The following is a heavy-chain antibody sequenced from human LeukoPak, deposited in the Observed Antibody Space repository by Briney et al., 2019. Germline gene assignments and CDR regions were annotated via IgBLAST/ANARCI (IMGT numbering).Heavy chain of an antibody. CDR2: FYPVDSDT. CDR3: ARGSITVVRGVIVAGYFDY. V-gene: IGHV5-51*01. CDR1: GYSFTSYW. J-gene: IGHJ4*02. D-gene: IGHD3-10*01. Sequence: GESLKISCKGSGYSFTSYWIGWVRQMPGKGLEWLGIFYPVDSDTRYSPSFQGQFTFSADISISTAYLQWSRLKASDTAMYYCARGSITVVRGVIVAGYFDYWGQGTLVTVSS.